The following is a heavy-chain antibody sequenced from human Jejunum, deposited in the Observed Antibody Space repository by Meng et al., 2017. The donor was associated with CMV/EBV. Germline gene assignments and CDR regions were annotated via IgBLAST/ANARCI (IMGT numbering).Heavy chain of an antibody. V-gene: IGHV3-23*01. J-gene: IGHJ4*01. Sequence: EVQLLESGGGLVQPGGSLRLSCAASGFSLSHNAMSWVRQAPGKGLEWVSAIEGSNDNTRYADSVKGRFAISRDASTNTLYLQMNNLRAEDTAIYYYAKDIFRWAFDYWGHGTLVTVSS. CDR1: GFSLSHNA. CDR2: IEGSNDNT. CDR3: AKDIFRWAFDY. D-gene: IGHD1-26*01.